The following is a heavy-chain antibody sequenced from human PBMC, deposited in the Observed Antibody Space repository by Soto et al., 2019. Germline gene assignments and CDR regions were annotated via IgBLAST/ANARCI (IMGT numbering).Heavy chain of an antibody. CDR1: GASISSADYF. Sequence: SETLSLTCTVSGASISSADYFWSWIRQPPGQGLEWIGYIYYSGNIFYNPSLESRVTISVDTSKNQFSLKLTSVTAADTAVYYCARQRTVYFARPRDWLDPWAQGTLVTVSS. CDR3: ARQRTVYFARPRDWLDP. CDR2: IYYSGNI. V-gene: IGHV4-30-4*01. D-gene: IGHD3-9*01. J-gene: IGHJ5*02.